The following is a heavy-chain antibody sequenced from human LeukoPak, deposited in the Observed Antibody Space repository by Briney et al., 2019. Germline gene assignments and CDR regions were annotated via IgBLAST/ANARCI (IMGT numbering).Heavy chain of an antibody. V-gene: IGHV3-21*04. CDR3: AKFGQDYYDSSGYSMQ. J-gene: IGHJ4*02. CDR2: ISSSSSYI. CDR1: GFTFSTYS. D-gene: IGHD3-22*01. Sequence: GGSLRLSCAASGFTFSTYSMKWVRQAPGKGLEWVSSISSSSSYIYYADSVKGRFTISRDNSKNTLYLQMNSLRAEDTAVYYCAKFGQDYYDSSGYSMQWGQGTLVTVSS.